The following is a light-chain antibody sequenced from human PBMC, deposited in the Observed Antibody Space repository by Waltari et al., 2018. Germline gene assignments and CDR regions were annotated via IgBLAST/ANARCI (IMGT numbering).Light chain of an antibody. CDR1: SSDVGGYNY. CDR2: EVS. J-gene: IGLJ3*02. CDR3: SSYTSSSTWV. Sequence: QSALTQPASVSGSPGQSITISCTGTSSDVGGYNYVSWYQQHPGKAPKLMIYEVSNRPAGVSNRFSVSKSGNPASLTISGLQAEDEADYYCSSYTSSSTWVFGGGTKLTVL. V-gene: IGLV2-14*01.